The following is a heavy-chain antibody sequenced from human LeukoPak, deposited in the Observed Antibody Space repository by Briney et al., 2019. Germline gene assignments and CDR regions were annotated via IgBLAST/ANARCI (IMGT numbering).Heavy chain of an antibody. D-gene: IGHD6-13*01. CDR2: ISSTSSYI. CDR1: GFTFSSYT. CDR3: ARDKIPAAGTPRGFDP. V-gene: IGHV3-21*01. J-gene: IGHJ5*02. Sequence: PGGSLRLSCAASGFTFSSYTMNWVRQAPGKGLEWVSSISSTSSYIYYADSAKGRFTISRDNAKNSLYLQMNSLRAEDTAVYYCARDKIPAAGTPRGFDPWGQGTLVTVSS.